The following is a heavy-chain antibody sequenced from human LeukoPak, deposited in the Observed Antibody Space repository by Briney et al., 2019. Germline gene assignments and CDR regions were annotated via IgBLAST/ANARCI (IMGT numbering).Heavy chain of an antibody. CDR2: INPNSGGT. CDR3: ARANYDYVWGSYRYNDYYYYMDV. D-gene: IGHD3-16*02. Sequence: ASVRVSCKASGYTFTGYYMHWVRQAPGQGLEWMGWINPNSGGTNYAQKFQGRVTMTRDTSISTAYMELSRLRSDDTAVYYCARANYDYVWGSYRYNDYYYYMDVWGKGTTVTVSS. J-gene: IGHJ6*03. V-gene: IGHV1-2*02. CDR1: GYTFTGYY.